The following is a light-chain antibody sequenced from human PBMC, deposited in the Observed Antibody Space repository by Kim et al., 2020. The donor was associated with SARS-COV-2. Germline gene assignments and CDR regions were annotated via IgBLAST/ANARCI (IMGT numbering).Light chain of an antibody. Sequence: AAGKTARITCGGNNIGSKSVHWYQQKPGQAPVLVIYYDSDRPSGIPERFSGSNSGNTATLTISRVEAGDEADYYCQVWDSSSYHPVFGGGTQLTVL. CDR3: QVWDSSSYHPV. J-gene: IGLJ3*02. CDR1: NIGSKS. V-gene: IGLV3-21*04. CDR2: YDS.